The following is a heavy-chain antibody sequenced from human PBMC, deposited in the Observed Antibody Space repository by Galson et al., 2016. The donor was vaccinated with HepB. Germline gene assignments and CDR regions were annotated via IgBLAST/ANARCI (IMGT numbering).Heavy chain of an antibody. V-gene: IGHV3-23*01. D-gene: IGHD3-3*02. J-gene: IGHJ1*01. CDR2: ISGSGAST. CDR3: ARAAIRGQLATLFDH. Sequence: SLRLSCAASGFTFTNYAMNWVRQAPGKGLEWVSSISGSGASTYYADSVKGRFTISRDNSKNTLFLQMNSLRAADTAVYYCARAAIRGQLATLFDHWGQGTLVTVFS. CDR1: GFTFTNYA.